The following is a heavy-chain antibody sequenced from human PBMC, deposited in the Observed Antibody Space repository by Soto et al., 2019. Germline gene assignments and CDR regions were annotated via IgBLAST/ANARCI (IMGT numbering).Heavy chain of an antibody. D-gene: IGHD3-3*02. Sequence: SETLSLTCAFSCDSINSSHWWNWVRQPPGKGLEWIGQISHSGNANYNPSLTSRVTISVDKSKNHFSLKLTSVTAADTAVYYCAARHFWSGPWTARRLGYWGQGTLVTVSS. CDR1: CDSINSSHW. CDR3: AARHFWSGPWTARRLGY. J-gene: IGHJ4*02. V-gene: IGHV4-4*02. CDR2: ISHSGNA.